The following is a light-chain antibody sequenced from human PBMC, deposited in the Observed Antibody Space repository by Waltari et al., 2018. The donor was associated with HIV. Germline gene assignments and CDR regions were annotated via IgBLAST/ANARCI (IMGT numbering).Light chain of an antibody. J-gene: IGKJ4*01. CDR1: HSVSSSY. Sequence: EIVLTQSPGTLSLSPGERATLSCRASHSVSSSYLAWYQQKPGQAPRLLIYGASSRATGIPDRFSGSGSGTEFTLTISRLEPEDFAVYYCQQYGSSPQTFGGGTKVEIK. V-gene: IGKV3-20*01. CDR2: GAS. CDR3: QQYGSSPQT.